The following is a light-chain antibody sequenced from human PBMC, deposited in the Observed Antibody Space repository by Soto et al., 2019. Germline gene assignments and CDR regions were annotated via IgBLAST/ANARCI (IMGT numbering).Light chain of an antibody. CDR2: DAS. Sequence: DIQLTQSPSSLSATVGDRVTITCQASQDIRKYLNWYQQKPGKAPKLLIYDASNRETGVPSRFSGSGSGTDFSLSSDSLQPEDIATYYCQQYDHPPYTFGQGTTLESK. CDR3: QQYDHPPYT. CDR1: QDIRKY. V-gene: IGKV1-33*01. J-gene: IGKJ2*01.